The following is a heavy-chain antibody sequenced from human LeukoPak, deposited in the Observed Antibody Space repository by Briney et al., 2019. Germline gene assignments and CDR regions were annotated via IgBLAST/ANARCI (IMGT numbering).Heavy chain of an antibody. CDR3: ARVSSGWHGYLDY. J-gene: IGHJ4*02. V-gene: IGHV1-3*01. Sequence: ASVKVSCKPSGYTFTSYGIHWVRQAPGQRLDWMGWINAGNGNATYTQKFQDRVTFTRDTPASTAYMDLSSLRSEDTAVYYCARVSSGWHGYLDYWGQGTPVTVSS. CDR2: INAGNGNA. CDR1: GYTFTSYG. D-gene: IGHD6-25*01.